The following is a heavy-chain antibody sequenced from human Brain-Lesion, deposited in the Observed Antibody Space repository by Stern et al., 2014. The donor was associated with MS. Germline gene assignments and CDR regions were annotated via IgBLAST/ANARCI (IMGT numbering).Heavy chain of an antibody. J-gene: IGHJ4*02. CDR2: TNPKSGGT. CDR1: GYTFTGYY. D-gene: IGHD3-22*01. CDR3: ATYYYDSTGYNDF. Sequence: VQLVESGAEVKKPGASVKVSCKASGYTFTGYYMHWVRQAHGQGLEWMGRTNPKSGGTNYAQKFQGWVTMARDTSINTAYMELSRLRSDDTAVYYCATYYYDSTGYNDFWGQGTLVTVSS. V-gene: IGHV1-2*04.